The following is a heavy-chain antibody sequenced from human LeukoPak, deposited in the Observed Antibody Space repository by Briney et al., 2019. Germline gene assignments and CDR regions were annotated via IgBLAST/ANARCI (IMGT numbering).Heavy chain of an antibody. J-gene: IGHJ6*02. D-gene: IGHD2-15*01. CDR1: GFTVSSNY. CDR2: IYSGGST. CDR3: ARGKVGVVRFGLYGMDV. Sequence: GGSLRLSCAASGFTVSSNYMSWVRQAPGKGLEWVSVIYSGGSTYYADSVKGRFTISRDNSKNTLYLQMKSLRAEDTAVYYCARGKVGVVRFGLYGMDVWGQGTTVTAPS. V-gene: IGHV3-66*02.